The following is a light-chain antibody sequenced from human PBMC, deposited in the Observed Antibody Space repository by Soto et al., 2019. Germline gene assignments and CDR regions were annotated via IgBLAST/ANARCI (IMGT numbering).Light chain of an antibody. J-gene: IGKJ4*01. V-gene: IGKV1-33*01. CDR3: QQYDNLPLS. Sequence: DIQMTQSPSSLSASVGDRVTITCQASQDISNYLNWYQQKPGKAPKLLIYDASNLETGVPSRFSGSESGSDFTFTINSLQPEDIATYYSQQYDNLPLSFGGGTKVEIK. CDR1: QDISNY. CDR2: DAS.